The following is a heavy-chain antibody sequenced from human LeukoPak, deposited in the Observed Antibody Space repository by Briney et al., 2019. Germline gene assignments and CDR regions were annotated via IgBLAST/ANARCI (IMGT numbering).Heavy chain of an antibody. D-gene: IGHD3-22*01. CDR1: GFTFSDYH. J-gene: IGHJ3*02. Sequence: GGSLRLSCAASGFTFSDYHMSWIRQAPGEGLEWVSYISSSGSTIYYADSVKGRFTISRDNAKNSLYLQMNSLRAEDTAVYYCARQDYYDSSGYNDAFDIWGQGTMVTVSS. CDR2: ISSSGSTI. V-gene: IGHV3-11*01. CDR3: ARQDYYDSSGYNDAFDI.